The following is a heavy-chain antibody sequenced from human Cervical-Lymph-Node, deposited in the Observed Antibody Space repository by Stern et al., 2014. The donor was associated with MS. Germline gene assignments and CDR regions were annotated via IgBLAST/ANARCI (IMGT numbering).Heavy chain of an antibody. D-gene: IGHD2-15*01. CDR3: ARSLLGSENAFDI. CDR1: GYTFTSYG. Sequence: VQLVQSGAEVKKPGASVKVSCKASGYTFTSYGISWVRQAPGQGLEWMGWFSAQKDNTDYGQKLQVSVAMTTDTSTITAYMELRSLRSDDTAVYYCARSLLGSENAFDIWGQGTMVTVSS. V-gene: IGHV1-18*01. CDR2: FSAQKDNT. J-gene: IGHJ3*02.